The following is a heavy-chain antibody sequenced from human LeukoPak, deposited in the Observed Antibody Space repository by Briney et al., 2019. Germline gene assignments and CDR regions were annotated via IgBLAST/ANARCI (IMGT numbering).Heavy chain of an antibody. Sequence: GASVKVSCKASGGTFSSYAISWVRQAPGQGLEWMGGIIPIFGTANYAQKFQGRVTITTDESTSTAYMELSSLRSEDTAVYYCASGKIYYYYNMDVWGKGTTVTVSS. J-gene: IGHJ6*03. CDR1: GGTFSSYA. CDR3: ASGKIYYYYNMDV. V-gene: IGHV1-69*05. D-gene: IGHD4-23*01. CDR2: IIPIFGTA.